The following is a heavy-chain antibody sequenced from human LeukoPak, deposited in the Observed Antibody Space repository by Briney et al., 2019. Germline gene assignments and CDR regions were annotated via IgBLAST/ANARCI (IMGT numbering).Heavy chain of an antibody. CDR1: GGSFSGYY. CDR2: INHSGST. Sequence: SETLSLTCAVYGGSFSGYYWSWIRQPPGKGLEWIGEINHSGSTNYNPSLKSRVTISVDTSKNQFSLKLSSVTAADTAVYYCARDLRGALYWFDPWGQGTLVTVSS. J-gene: IGHJ5*02. V-gene: IGHV4-34*01. D-gene: IGHD3-10*01. CDR3: ARDLRGALYWFDP.